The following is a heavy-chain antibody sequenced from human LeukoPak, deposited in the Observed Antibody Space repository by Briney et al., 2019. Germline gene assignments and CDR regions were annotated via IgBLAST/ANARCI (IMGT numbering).Heavy chain of an antibody. D-gene: IGHD5-18*01. CDR3: AKGRSVDTAMLYFDY. V-gene: IGHV3-48*03. J-gene: IGHJ4*02. CDR2: ISSSGSTI. CDR1: GFTFSSYE. Sequence: GGSLRLSCAACGFTFSSYEMNWVRQAPGKGLEWVSYISSSGSTIYYADSVKGRFTISRDNSKNTLYLQMNSLRAEDTAVYYCAKGRSVDTAMLYFDYWGQGTLVTVSS.